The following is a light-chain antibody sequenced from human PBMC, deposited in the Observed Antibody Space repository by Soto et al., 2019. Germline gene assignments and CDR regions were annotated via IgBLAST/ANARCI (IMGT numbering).Light chain of an antibody. J-gene: IGKJ4*01. CDR2: AAS. V-gene: IGKV1-9*01. CDR3: QQLNSYPRLT. CDR1: QGISSY. Sequence: IQLTQSPSSLSASVGDRVTITCRASQGISSYLAWYQQKPGKAPKLLIYAASTLQSGVPSRFSGSGSGTEFTLTISSLQPEGFATYYCQQLNSYPRLTCGGGIKVEIK.